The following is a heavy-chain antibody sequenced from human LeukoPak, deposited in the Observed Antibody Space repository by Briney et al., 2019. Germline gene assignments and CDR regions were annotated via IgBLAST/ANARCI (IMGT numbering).Heavy chain of an antibody. CDR2: ISSSTSSI. CDR3: ARDGVMAETPFYFDS. CDR1: GFIFNSSG. D-gene: IGHD2-21*01. J-gene: IGHJ4*02. Sequence: GESLRLSCTGSGFIFNSSGINSVRQAPGKGLERVASISSSTSSIFYADSVKGRFTISRDHAKDSVLLQMNSLRVEDTALYFCARDGVMAETPFYFDSWGQGALVTVSS. V-gene: IGHV3-21*04.